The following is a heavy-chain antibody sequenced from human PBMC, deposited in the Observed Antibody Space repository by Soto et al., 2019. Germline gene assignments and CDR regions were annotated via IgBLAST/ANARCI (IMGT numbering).Heavy chain of an antibody. J-gene: IGHJ4*02. V-gene: IGHV3-7*05. CDR3: ARDPGYCSGGSCYEGYYFDY. CDR2: IKQDGSEK. Sequence: EVQLVESGGGLVQPGGSLRLSCAASGFTFSSYWMSWVRQAPGKGLEWVANIKQDGSEKYYVDSVKGRFTISRDNAKNSLYLQMNSLRAEDTAVYYCARDPGYCSGGSCYEGYYFDYWGQGTLVTVSS. CDR1: GFTFSSYW. D-gene: IGHD2-15*01.